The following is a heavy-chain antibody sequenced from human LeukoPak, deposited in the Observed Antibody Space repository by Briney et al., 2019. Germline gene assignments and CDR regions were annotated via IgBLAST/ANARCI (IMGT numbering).Heavy chain of an antibody. D-gene: IGHD5-24*01. CDR1: GFAFSDYE. Sequence: GGSLRLSCASSGFAFSDYEMNWVRQAPGKGLEWVSYISSSGSTIYYADSVKGRFTISRDNAKNSLYLQMNSLRAEDTAVYYCATGGRDGYQDYWGQGTLVTVSS. V-gene: IGHV3-48*03. CDR2: ISSSGSTI. J-gene: IGHJ4*02. CDR3: ATGGRDGYQDY.